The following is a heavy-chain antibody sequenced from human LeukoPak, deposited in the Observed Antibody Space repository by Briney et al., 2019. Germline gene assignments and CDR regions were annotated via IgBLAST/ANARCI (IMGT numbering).Heavy chain of an antibody. CDR3: ARQGLSATAGYFQN. CDR2: IYWDDDK. V-gene: IGHV2-5*02. D-gene: IGHD5/OR15-5a*01. Sequence: ESGPTLVNPTQTLTLTCSFSGFSLSTAGVAVGWIRQPPGKALEWLALIYWDDDKRYTPSLESRLTITKDTSKNQVVLTMTDMDPMDTATYFCARQGLSATAGYFQNWGQGTLVTVSS. J-gene: IGHJ1*01. CDR1: GFSLSTAGVA.